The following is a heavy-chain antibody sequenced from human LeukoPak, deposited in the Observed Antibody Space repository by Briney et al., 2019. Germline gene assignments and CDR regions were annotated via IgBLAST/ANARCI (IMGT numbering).Heavy chain of an antibody. CDR2: ISSRSDSE. Sequence: PGGSLRLSCASSGFTFGTYGMNRVRQAPEKGLEWVSYISSRSDSENYADSVKGRFTISRDNIRNLLYLQMNSLRAEDTAVYFCARDSTRILGLFDYWGQGTLVTISS. D-gene: IGHD2/OR15-2a*01. V-gene: IGHV3-48*01. CDR3: ARDSTRILGLFDY. CDR1: GFTFGTYG. J-gene: IGHJ4*02.